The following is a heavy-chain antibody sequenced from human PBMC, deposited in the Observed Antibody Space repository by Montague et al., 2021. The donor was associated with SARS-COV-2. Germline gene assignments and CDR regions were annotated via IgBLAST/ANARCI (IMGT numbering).Heavy chain of an antibody. CDR1: GGSFSNYY. V-gene: IGHV4-4*08. J-gene: IGHJ4*02. CDR2: VYSSGTT. D-gene: IGHD4/OR15-4a*01. Sequence: SETLSLTCAVYGGSFSNYYWSWIRQPPGKRLEWLGYVYSSGTTNYNPSLNSRIAISVDTSKNQFSLRLDSVTAADTAIYYCATLTQSNGDFWGQGALVTVS. CDR3: ATLTQSNGDF.